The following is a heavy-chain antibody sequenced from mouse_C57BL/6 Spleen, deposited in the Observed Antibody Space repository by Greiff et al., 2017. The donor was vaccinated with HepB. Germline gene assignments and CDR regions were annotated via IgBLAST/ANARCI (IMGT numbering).Heavy chain of an antibody. Sequence: QVQLQQPGAELVRPGTSVKLSCKASGYNFTSYWMHWVKQRPGQGLEWIGVIDPSDSYTNYNQKFKGKATLTVDTSSSTAYMQLSSLTSEDSAVYYCARNVYYGSSYGDAMDYWGQGTSVTVSS. CDR1: GYNFTSYW. D-gene: IGHD1-1*01. CDR2: IDPSDSYT. CDR3: ARNVYYGSSYGDAMDY. V-gene: IGHV1-59*01. J-gene: IGHJ4*01.